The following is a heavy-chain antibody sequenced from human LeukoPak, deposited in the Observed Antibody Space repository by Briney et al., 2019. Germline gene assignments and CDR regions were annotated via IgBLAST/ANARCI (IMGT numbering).Heavy chain of an antibody. CDR1: GFTLSSYA. Sequence: GASLRLSCAASGFTLSSYAMSWVRQAPGKGLEWVSAISGSGGSTYYADSAKGRFTISRDNSKNTLYLQMNSLRAEDTAVYYCAKDSAPYYDILTGYSLFDYWGQGTLVTVSS. CDR3: AKDSAPYYDILTGYSLFDY. CDR2: ISGSGGST. J-gene: IGHJ4*02. V-gene: IGHV3-23*01. D-gene: IGHD3-9*01.